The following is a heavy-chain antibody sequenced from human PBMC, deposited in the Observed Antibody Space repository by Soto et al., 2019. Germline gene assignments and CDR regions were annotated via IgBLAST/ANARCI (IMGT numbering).Heavy chain of an antibody. CDR3: ATPYRSGGSRDAFDI. D-gene: IGHD6-19*01. J-gene: IGHJ3*02. V-gene: IGHV1-24*01. CDR1: GYTLTELS. Sequence: ASVKVSCKVSGYTLTELSMHWVRQAPGKGLEWMGGFDPEDGETIYAQKFQGRVTMTEDTSTDTAYMELSSLRSEDTAVYYCATPYRSGGSRDAFDIWGQGTMVTVSS. CDR2: FDPEDGET.